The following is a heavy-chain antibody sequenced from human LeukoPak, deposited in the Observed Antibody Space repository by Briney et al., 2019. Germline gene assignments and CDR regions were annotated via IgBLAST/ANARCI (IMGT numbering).Heavy chain of an antibody. D-gene: IGHD2-2*01. CDR1: GFTVSSNY. Sequence: QPGGSLRLSCAASGFTVSSNYMSWVRQAPGKGLEWVSVIYSDGGTYYADSVKGRFTISRDNSKNTLYLQMNSLRVEDTAVYYCARDWGYCSSASCHVFDYWGQGTLVTVSS. J-gene: IGHJ4*02. CDR3: ARDWGYCSSASCHVFDY. V-gene: IGHV3-53*01. CDR2: IYSDGGT.